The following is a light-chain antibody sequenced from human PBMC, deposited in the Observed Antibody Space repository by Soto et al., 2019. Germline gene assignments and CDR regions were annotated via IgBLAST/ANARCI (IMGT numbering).Light chain of an antibody. V-gene: IGLV2-8*01. CDR3: SSYAGSNNYV. J-gene: IGLJ1*01. Sequence: LTQPPSASGSPGQSVTISCTGTSSDVGGYKYVSWYQQYPGKAPKLMIYAVNKRPSGVPDRFSGSKSGNTASLTVSGLQAEDEADYYCSSYAGSNNYVFGSGTKVT. CDR2: AVN. CDR1: SSDVGGYKY.